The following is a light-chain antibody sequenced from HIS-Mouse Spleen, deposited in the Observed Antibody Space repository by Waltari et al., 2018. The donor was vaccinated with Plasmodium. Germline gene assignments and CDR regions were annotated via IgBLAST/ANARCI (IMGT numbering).Light chain of an antibody. Sequence: SYELTQPPSVSVSPGQTARITCSGDALPKQYAYWYQQKPGQAPVLVIYKDSGRPSGIPGRFSGSSSGTTVTLTISGGQAEDEADYYCQSADSSGTPNWVFGGGTKLTVL. CDR2: KDS. J-gene: IGLJ3*02. CDR1: ALPKQY. CDR3: QSADSSGTPNWV. V-gene: IGLV3-25*03.